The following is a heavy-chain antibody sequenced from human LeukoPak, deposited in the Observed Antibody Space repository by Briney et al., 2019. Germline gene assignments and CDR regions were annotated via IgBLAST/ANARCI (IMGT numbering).Heavy chain of an antibody. V-gene: IGHV3-74*01. CDR2: IRSDGSDT. D-gene: IGHD2/OR15-2a*01. J-gene: IGHJ4*02. Sequence: GGSLRLSCAASGFTFSDTWMHWVRQAPGEGLVWVSRIRSDGSDTRYAESVKGRFTISRDNAKNTLYLQMNSLRAEDTAVYYCARDWFHAIDYWGQGTLITVSS. CDR3: ARDWFHAIDY. CDR1: GFTFSDTW.